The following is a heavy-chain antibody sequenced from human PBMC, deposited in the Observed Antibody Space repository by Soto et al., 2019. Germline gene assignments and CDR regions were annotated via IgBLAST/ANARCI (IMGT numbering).Heavy chain of an antibody. CDR2: ISAYNGNT. D-gene: IGHD4-4*01. J-gene: IGHJ4*02. Sequence: VQLVQSGAEVKKPGASVKVSCKASGYTFTSYGTSWVRQAPGQGLEWMGWISAYNGNTNYAQKLQGRVTMTTDTSTSTAYMELRSLRSDDTAVYYCARLRRRVEMATVHFDYWGQGTLVTVAS. CDR1: GYTFTSYG. V-gene: IGHV1-18*01. CDR3: ARLRRRVEMATVHFDY.